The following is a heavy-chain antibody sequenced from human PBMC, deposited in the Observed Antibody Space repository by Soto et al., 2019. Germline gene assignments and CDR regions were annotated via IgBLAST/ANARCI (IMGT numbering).Heavy chain of an antibody. Sequence: QVQLVQSGAEVKKPGSSVKVSCKASGGTFSSYAISWVRQAPGQGLECMGGIIPIFGTANYAQKFYGRGTITADKSTSTAYTGLNCLRSDDTAVSYCSAGDGRGQDNWFDPCGQGAPVIVST. CDR2: IIPIFGTA. CDR3: SAGDGRGQDNWFDP. CDR1: GGTFSSYA. V-gene: IGHV1-69*06. D-gene: IGHD2-21*02. J-gene: IGHJ5*02.